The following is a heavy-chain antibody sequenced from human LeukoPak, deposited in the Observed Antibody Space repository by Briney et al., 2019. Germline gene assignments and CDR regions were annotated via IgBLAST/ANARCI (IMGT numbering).Heavy chain of an antibody. CDR2: ISSSSNTI. CDR1: GFTFSSYE. D-gene: IGHD1-26*01. V-gene: IGHV3-48*03. Sequence: GGSLRLSCAASGFTFSSYEMNWVRQAPGKGLEWVSYISSSSNTIYYADSVKGRFTISRDNAKNSLYLQMNSLRAEDTAVYYCAKRREGAFDYWGQGTLVTVSS. J-gene: IGHJ4*02. CDR3: AKRREGAFDY.